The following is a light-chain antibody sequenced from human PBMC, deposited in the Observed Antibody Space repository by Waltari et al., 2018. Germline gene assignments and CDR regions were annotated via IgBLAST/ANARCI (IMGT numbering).Light chain of an antibody. CDR3: CSYTSSSTWV. Sequence: QSALTQSASMSGSPGQRNTITCPGTGSDIRGSNFVSWYQQYPVKAPKLIIFDVTKRASGVSNRCSGSKSGNTASLTISGLQTEDEADYYCCSYTSSSTWVFGGGTKLTVL. J-gene: IGLJ3*02. CDR1: GSDIRGSNF. CDR2: DVT. V-gene: IGLV2-14*01.